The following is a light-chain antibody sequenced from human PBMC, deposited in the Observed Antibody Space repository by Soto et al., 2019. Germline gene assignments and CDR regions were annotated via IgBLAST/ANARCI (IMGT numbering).Light chain of an antibody. CDR2: GAH. Sequence: EIVLTQSPPTLYLSPGERATLYFRASQMVRSYLAWYQQKPGQAPRLLISGAHNRAPGIPDRCSGSESGTNFTLSNGGLEPAEFAVNYCQQYCGAVTFGQGTKVDI. V-gene: IGKV3-20*01. CDR1: QMVRSY. J-gene: IGKJ1*01. CDR3: QQYCGAVT.